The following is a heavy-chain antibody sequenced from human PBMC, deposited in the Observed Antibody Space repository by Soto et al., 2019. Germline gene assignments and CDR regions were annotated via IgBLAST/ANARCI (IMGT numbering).Heavy chain of an antibody. CDR3: ARGKSPKWDQSSGWYLASDY. CDR1: GFTFSSYA. D-gene: IGHD6-19*01. J-gene: IGHJ4*02. CDR2: ISYDGSNK. V-gene: IGHV3-30-3*01. Sequence: GGSLRLSCAASGFTFSSYAMHWVRQAPGKGLEWVAVISYDGSNKYYADSVKGRFTISRDNSKNTLYLQMNSLRAEDTAVYYCARGKSPKWDQSSGWYLASDYWGQGTLVTVSS.